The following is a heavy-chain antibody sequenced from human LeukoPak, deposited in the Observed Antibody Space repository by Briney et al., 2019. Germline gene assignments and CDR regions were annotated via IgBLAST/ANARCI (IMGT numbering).Heavy chain of an antibody. CDR3: ARDPSIYGSGSTRGY. Sequence: GGSLRLSCAACGFTFDDYGMSWVRQAPGKGLEWVSGINWNGGSTGYADSVKGRFTISRDNAKNSLYLQMNSLRAEDTALYYCARDPSIYGSGSTRGYWGQGTLVTVSS. CDR1: GFTFDDYG. J-gene: IGHJ4*02. V-gene: IGHV3-20*04. CDR2: INWNGGST. D-gene: IGHD3-10*01.